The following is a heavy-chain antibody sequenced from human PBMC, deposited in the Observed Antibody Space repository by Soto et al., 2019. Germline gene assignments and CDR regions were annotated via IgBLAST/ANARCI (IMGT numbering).Heavy chain of an antibody. CDR2: IYYSGST. CDR1: GGSISSSSYY. V-gene: IGHV4-39*07. J-gene: IGHJ5*02. D-gene: IGHD1-26*01. Sequence: PSETLSLTCTVSGGSISSSSYYWGWIRQPPGKGLEWIGSIYYSGSTYYNPSLKSRVTISVDTSKNQFSLKLSSVTAADTAVYYCASLIGGVGATWNWFDPWGQGTLVTVSS. CDR3: ASLIGGVGATWNWFDP.